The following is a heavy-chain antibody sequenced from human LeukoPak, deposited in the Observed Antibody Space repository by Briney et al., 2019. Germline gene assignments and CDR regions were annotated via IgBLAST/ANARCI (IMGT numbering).Heavy chain of an antibody. Sequence: PSETLSPTCTVSGGSISSSSYYWGWIRQPPGKGLEWIGSIYYSGSTYYNPSLKSRVTISVDTSKNQFSLKLSSVTAADTAVYYCARHDFWSGYRDYFDYWGQGTLVTVSS. V-gene: IGHV4-39*01. CDR3: ARHDFWSGYRDYFDY. CDR2: IYYSGST. D-gene: IGHD3-3*01. J-gene: IGHJ4*02. CDR1: GGSISSSSYY.